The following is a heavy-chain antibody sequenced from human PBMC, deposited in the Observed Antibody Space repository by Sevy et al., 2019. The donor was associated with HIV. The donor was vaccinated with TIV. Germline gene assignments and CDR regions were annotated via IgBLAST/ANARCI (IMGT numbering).Heavy chain of an antibody. J-gene: IGHJ2*01. CDR3: ATPRASGWYEGTGGYFDL. CDR2: FYSTGST. Sequence: SETLSLTCNVSGGSISSSSYYWGWIHQPPGKGLEWIGSFYSTGSTTYNQSLRSRVTVSADTSKNQFSLKLDSVSAADTAVYYCATPRASGWYEGTGGYFDLWGRGTLVTVSS. CDR1: GGSISSSSYY. D-gene: IGHD6-19*01. V-gene: IGHV4-39*01.